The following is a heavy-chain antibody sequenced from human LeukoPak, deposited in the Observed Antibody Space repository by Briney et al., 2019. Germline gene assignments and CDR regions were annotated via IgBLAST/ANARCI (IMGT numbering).Heavy chain of an antibody. CDR3: ARGTTVTTGDY. CDR1: GGSVSSGNSY. Sequence: SETLSLTCTVSGGSVSSGNSYWSWVRQPPGKGLEWIGEISHSGSTNCNPSLKSRVTISVDTSKNQFSLKLNSVTAADTAVYYCARGTTVTTGDYWGQGTLVTVSS. D-gene: IGHD4-17*01. V-gene: IGHV4-61*01. CDR2: ISHSGST. J-gene: IGHJ4*02.